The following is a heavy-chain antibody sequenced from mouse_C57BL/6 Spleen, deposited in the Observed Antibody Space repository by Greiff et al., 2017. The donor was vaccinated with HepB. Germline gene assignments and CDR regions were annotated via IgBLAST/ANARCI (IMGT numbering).Heavy chain of an antibody. CDR1: GFSLSTSNMG. CDR3: AQILGLRGNFDY. J-gene: IGHJ2*01. D-gene: IGHD2-4*01. Sequence: QVTLKVSGPGILQPSQTLSLTCSFSGFSLSTSNMGIGWIRQPSGKGLEWLAHIWWNDDKYYNPSLKSRLTISKDTSNNQVILKITSVDTADTATYYGAQILGLRGNFDYWGQGTTLTVSS. CDR2: IWWNDDK. V-gene: IGHV8-5*01.